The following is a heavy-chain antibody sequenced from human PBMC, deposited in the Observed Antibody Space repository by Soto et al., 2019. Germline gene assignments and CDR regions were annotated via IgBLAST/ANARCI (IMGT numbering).Heavy chain of an antibody. CDR2: VNSDGSTT. CDR1: GFTFSNYW. V-gene: IGHV3-74*01. D-gene: IGHD3-3*01. J-gene: IGHJ3*02. Sequence: EVQLVESGGGLVQPGGSLRVSCAASGFTFSNYWMHWVRQAPGKGLVWISRVNSDGSTTSYADSMKGRFTISRDNAKNTLNLQMNSLRAEDTAVYYFSRSIIPAGAFDIWGQGTMVTVSS. CDR3: SRSIIPAGAFDI.